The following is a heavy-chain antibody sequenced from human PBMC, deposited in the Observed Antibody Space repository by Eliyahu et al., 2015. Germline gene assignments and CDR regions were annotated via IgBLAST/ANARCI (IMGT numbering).Heavy chain of an antibody. CDR1: GGTFSSYA. V-gene: IGHV1-69*01. CDR3: ARGVGYCSSTSCYAPSKYNWFDP. CDR2: IIPIFGTA. Sequence: EVKKPGSSVKVSCKASGGTFSSYAISWVRQAPGQGLEWMGGIIPIFGTANYAQKFQGRVTITADESTSTAYMELSSLRSEDTAVYYCARGVGYCSSTSCYAPSKYNWFDPWGQGTLVTVSS. J-gene: IGHJ5*02. D-gene: IGHD2-2*01.